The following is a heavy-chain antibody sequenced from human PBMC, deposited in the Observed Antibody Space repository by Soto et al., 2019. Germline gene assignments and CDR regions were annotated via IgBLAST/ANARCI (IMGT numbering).Heavy chain of an antibody. D-gene: IGHD1-1*01. Sequence: GASVKVSCKASGYSFNTYYIHWVRQAPGQVLEWMGIINPNEGSATYTQKFRGRVTMTRDTSTSTVYMALSSLRSDDTAIYFCATTEASISTYRDYYYHSGLHVWGQGTPVTVSS. CDR2: INPNEGSA. J-gene: IGHJ6*02. V-gene: IGHV1-46*02. CDR1: GYSFNTYY. CDR3: ATTEASISTYRDYYYHSGLHV.